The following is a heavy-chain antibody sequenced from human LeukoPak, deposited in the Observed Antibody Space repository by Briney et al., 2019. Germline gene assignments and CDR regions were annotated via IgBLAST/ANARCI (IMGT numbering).Heavy chain of an antibody. D-gene: IGHD4/OR15-4a*01. CDR3: ARDGARGAMDY. CDR1: GGSISSGDYY. Sequence: SQTLSLTCTVSGGSISSGDYYWSWIRQPPGKGLEWIGYIYYSGSTYYNPSLKSRVTISVDTSKNQFSLKLSSVTAADTAAYYCARDGARGAMDYWGQGTLVTVSS. V-gene: IGHV4-30-4*08. CDR2: IYYSGST. J-gene: IGHJ4*02.